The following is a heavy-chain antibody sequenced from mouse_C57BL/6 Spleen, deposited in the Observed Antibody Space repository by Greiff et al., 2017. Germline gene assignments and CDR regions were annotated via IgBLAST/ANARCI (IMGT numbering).Heavy chain of an antibody. CDR3: AKKGGYYYGSSYEYFDV. CDR1: GFSLTSYG. J-gene: IGHJ1*03. D-gene: IGHD1-1*01. CDR2: IWRGGST. V-gene: IGHV2-5*01. Sequence: QVQLKQSGPGLVQPSQSLSITCTVSGFSLTSYGVHWVRQSPGKGLEWLGVIWRGGSTDYNAAFMSRLSITKDNSKSQVFFKMNSLQADDTAIYYCAKKGGYYYGSSYEYFDVWGTGTTVTVSS.